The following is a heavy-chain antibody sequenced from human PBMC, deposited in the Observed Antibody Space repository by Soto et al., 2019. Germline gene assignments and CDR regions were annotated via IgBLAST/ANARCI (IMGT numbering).Heavy chain of an antibody. CDR2: ISSSGSTI. Sequence: PGGSLRLSCAASGFTFSDYYMSWIRQAPGKGLEWVSYISSSGSTIYYADSVKGRFTISRDNAKNSLYLQMNSLRAEDTAVYYCAREFHRGYSGYAQPFDYWGQGTLVTVSS. CDR3: AREFHRGYSGYAQPFDY. J-gene: IGHJ4*02. CDR1: GFTFSDYY. D-gene: IGHD5-12*01. V-gene: IGHV3-11*01.